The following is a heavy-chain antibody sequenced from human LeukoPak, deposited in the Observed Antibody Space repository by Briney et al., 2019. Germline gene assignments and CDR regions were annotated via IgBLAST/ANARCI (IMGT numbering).Heavy chain of an antibody. V-gene: IGHV3-23*01. J-gene: IGHJ4*02. D-gene: IGHD2-21*02. CDR3: SRDRGGGDIYFDY. Sequence: PGRSLRLSCAASGFTFTTYAMSWVRQAPGKGLEWVSAISGSGGSTYYADSVKGRFTISRDNSKNTLFLQMSSLGAEDTAIYYCSRDRGGGDIYFDYWGQGTLVTVSS. CDR1: GFTFTTYA. CDR2: ISGSGGST.